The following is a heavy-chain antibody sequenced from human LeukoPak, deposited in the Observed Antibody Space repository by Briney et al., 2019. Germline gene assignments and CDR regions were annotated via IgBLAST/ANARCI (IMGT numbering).Heavy chain of an antibody. D-gene: IGHD2-2*01. CDR2: IYDSGST. CDR3: AREGPAAIDY. Sequence: SETLSLTCAVSGGSISSGGYAWSWIRQPPGKGLEWIGYIYDSGSTYYNPSLQSRVTVSLDRSKNQFSLKLSSVTAADTAVYYCAREGPAAIDYWGQGTLVTVSS. V-gene: IGHV4-30-2*01. J-gene: IGHJ4*02. CDR1: GGSISSGGYA.